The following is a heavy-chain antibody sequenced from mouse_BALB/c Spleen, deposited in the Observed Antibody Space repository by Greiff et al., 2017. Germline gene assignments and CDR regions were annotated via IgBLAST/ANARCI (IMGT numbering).Heavy chain of an antibody. Sequence: VKLQESGAELARPGASVKLSCKASGYTFTSYWMQWVKQRPGQGLEWIGAIYPGDGDTRYTQKFKGKATLTADKSSSTAYMQLSSLASEDSAVYYCARGNWVDYWGQGTTLTVSS. CDR1: GYTFTSYW. J-gene: IGHJ2*01. V-gene: IGHV1-87*01. CDR3: ARGNWVDY. D-gene: IGHD4-1*01. CDR2: IYPGDGDT.